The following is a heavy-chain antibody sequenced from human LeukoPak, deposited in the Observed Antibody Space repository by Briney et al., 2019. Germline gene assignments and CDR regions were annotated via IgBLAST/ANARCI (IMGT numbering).Heavy chain of an antibody. D-gene: IGHD2-2*01. Sequence: SETLSLTCTVSGGSISSSSYCWGWIRQPPGKGLEWIGSIYYSGSTYYNPSLKSRVTISVDTSKNQFSLKLSSVTAADTAVYYCARHFGGDIVVVPAAPPGTDYFDYWGQGTLVTVSS. CDR2: IYYSGST. J-gene: IGHJ4*02. CDR1: GGSISSSSYC. V-gene: IGHV4-39*01. CDR3: ARHFGGDIVVVPAAPPGTDYFDY.